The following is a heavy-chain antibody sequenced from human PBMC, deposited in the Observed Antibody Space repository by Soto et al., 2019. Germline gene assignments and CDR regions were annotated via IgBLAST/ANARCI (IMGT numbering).Heavy chain of an antibody. Sequence: QVQLQQWGAGLLKPSETLSLTCAVHGGSFSGYHWNWVRPTPGKGLEWIGDITHSGSTNYNPSLTSRLTISVDTSKDQFSLKLTSVTAADPAVYYCARDGPDYWGQGTLVTFSS. V-gene: IGHV4-34*01. CDR2: ITHSGST. CDR3: ARDGPDY. J-gene: IGHJ4*02. CDR1: GGSFSGYH.